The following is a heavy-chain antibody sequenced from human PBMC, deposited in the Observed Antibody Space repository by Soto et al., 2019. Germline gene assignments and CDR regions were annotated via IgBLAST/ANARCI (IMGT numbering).Heavy chain of an antibody. Sequence: SETLSLTCTVSGGSISSYYLSWIRQPPGKGLEWIGYIYYSGSTNYNPSLKSRVTISVDTSKNQFSLKLSSVTAADTAVYYCARAEAAAGYYYYGMDVWGQGTTVTV. J-gene: IGHJ6*02. CDR2: IYYSGST. CDR1: GGSISSYY. V-gene: IGHV4-59*01. CDR3: ARAEAAAGYYYYGMDV. D-gene: IGHD6-13*01.